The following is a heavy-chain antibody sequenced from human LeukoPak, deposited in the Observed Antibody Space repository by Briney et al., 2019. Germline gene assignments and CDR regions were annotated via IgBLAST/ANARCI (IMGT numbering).Heavy chain of an antibody. D-gene: IGHD6-19*01. CDR2: ISAYNGNT. J-gene: IGHJ6*02. CDR3: AREQWPTYYYYGMDV. CDR1: GYTFTSYG. V-gene: IGHV1-18*01. Sequence: ASVTVSFKASGYTFTSYGISWVRQAPGQGLEWMGWISAYNGNTNYAQKLQGRVTMTTDTSTSTAYMELRSLRSDDTAVYYCAREQWPTYYYYGMDVWGQGTTVTVSS.